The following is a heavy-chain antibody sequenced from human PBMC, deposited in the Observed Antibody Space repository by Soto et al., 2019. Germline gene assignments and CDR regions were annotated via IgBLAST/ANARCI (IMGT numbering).Heavy chain of an antibody. Sequence: PSETLSLTCAVSGGSISSSNWWSWVRQPPGKGLEWIGEIYHSGSTNYNPSLKSRVTISVDKSKNQFSLKLSSVTAADTAVYYCARGVYSGYDEFDYWGQGTLVTVSS. V-gene: IGHV4-4*02. CDR2: IYHSGST. D-gene: IGHD5-12*01. CDR1: GGSISSSNW. CDR3: ARGVYSGYDEFDY. J-gene: IGHJ4*02.